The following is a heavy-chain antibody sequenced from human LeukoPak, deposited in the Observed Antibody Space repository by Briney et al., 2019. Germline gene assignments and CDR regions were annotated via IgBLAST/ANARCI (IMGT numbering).Heavy chain of an antibody. CDR1: GGSISSYY. V-gene: IGHV4-4*07. D-gene: IGHD3-10*01. CDR3: ARGVALVRGPTGLFDP. Sequence: SETLSLTCTVSGGSISSYYRSWIRQPAGKGLEWIGRIYTSGSSNYNPSLKSRVTMSVDTSKNQFSLKLSSVTAADTAVYYCARGVALVRGPTGLFDPWGQGTLVTVSS. J-gene: IGHJ5*02. CDR2: IYTSGSS.